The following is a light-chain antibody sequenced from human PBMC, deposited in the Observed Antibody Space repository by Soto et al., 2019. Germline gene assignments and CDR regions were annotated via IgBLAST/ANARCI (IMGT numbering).Light chain of an antibody. CDR1: SSDVGGYNY. V-gene: IGLV2-11*01. CDR2: DVS. CDR3: CSYAGSSFWV. Sequence: QSALTQPRSVSGSPGQSVTISCTGTSSDVGGYNYVSWYQQHPGKAPKLMIYDVSKRLSGVPDRFSGSKSGNTASLTISGLQAEDEADYYCCSYAGSSFWVFGGGTKLTVL. J-gene: IGLJ3*02.